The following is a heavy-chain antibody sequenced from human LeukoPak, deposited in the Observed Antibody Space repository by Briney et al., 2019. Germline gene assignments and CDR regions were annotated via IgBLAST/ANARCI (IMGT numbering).Heavy chain of an antibody. D-gene: IGHD1-14*01. Sequence: WIRQPPGKGLEWIGYIYNSGSTYYNPSLKSRVTISVDTSKNQFSLKLSSVTAADTAVYYCARVALGMNHDYWGQGTLVTVSS. J-gene: IGHJ4*02. CDR3: ARVALGMNHDY. V-gene: IGHV4-30-4*08. CDR2: IYNSGST.